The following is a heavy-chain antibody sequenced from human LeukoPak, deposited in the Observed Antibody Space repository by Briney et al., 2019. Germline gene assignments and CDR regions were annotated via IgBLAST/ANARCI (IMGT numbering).Heavy chain of an antibody. D-gene: IGHD1-26*01. Sequence: GESLKISCKGSGYSFTDYWIGWVRQLPGKGLEWMGIIYPGDSDMSYSPAFQGQVTISADKSISTAYLQWSSLKTSDTAMYYCARQTTEVGYFDYWGQGILVTVSS. CDR3: ARQTTEVGYFDY. J-gene: IGHJ4*02. CDR1: GYSFTDYW. V-gene: IGHV5-51*01. CDR2: IYPGDSDM.